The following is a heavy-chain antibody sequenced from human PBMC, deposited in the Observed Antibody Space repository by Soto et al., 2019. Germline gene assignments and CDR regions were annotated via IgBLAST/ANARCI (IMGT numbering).Heavy chain of an antibody. Sequence: SETLSLTCTVSGGSISSGGYYWSWIRQHPGKGLEWIGYIYYSGSTYYNPSLKSRVTISVDTSKNQFSLKLSSVTAADTAVYYCARAAVAGQNYNWFDPWGQGTLVTVSS. J-gene: IGHJ5*02. CDR1: GGSISSGGYY. D-gene: IGHD6-19*01. CDR2: IYYSGST. V-gene: IGHV4-31*03. CDR3: ARAAVAGQNYNWFDP.